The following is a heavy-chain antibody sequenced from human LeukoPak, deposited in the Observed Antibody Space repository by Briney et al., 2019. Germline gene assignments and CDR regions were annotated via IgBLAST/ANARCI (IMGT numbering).Heavy chain of an antibody. V-gene: IGHV4-59*01. CDR2: IYYSGST. Sequence: PSATLSLTCTVSARSISIYYWGWIRQPPGKGLEWLGYIYYSGSTNNHPSLKSRVTISVDTSKNQFSLKLSSVTAADTAVYYFARDNGRWQQLVRWFDPWGQGTLVTVSS. J-gene: IGHJ5*02. CDR3: ARDNGRWQQLVRWFDP. D-gene: IGHD6-13*01. CDR1: ARSISIYY.